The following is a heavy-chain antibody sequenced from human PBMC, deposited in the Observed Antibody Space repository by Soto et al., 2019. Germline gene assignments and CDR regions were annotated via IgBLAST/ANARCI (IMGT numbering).Heavy chain of an antibody. CDR2: IYSGGST. CDR1: GFTVSSNY. Sequence: GGSLRLSCAASGFTVSSNYMSWVRQAPGKGLEWVSVIYSGGSTYYADPVKGRFTISRDNSKNTLYLQMNSLRAEDTAVYYCARDSYYDSSGNYYYGMDVWGQGTTVTVSS. CDR3: ARDSYYDSSGNYYYGMDV. V-gene: IGHV3-53*01. J-gene: IGHJ6*02. D-gene: IGHD3-22*01.